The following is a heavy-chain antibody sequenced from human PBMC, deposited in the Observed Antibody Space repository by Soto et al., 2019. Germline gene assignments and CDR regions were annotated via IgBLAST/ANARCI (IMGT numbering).Heavy chain of an antibody. CDR3: ARGLRWTRTFDC. D-gene: IGHD3-16*01. CDR2: LSYSGST. Sequence: QRQLRESGPGLVKPSETLSLTCSVSGGYITGSSFSWGWIRQPPGTGLQWIGSLSYSGSTYYIPCLLGRAAISADASKTAFSLELTFMTAADTATYLCARGLRWTRTFDCWGRGALVTVSS. V-gene: IGHV4-39*01. CDR1: GGYITGSSFS. J-gene: IGHJ4*02.